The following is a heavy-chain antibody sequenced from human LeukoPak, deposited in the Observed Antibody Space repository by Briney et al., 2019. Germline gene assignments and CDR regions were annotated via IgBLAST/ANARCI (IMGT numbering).Heavy chain of an antibody. CDR2: INPGDSDT. CDR3: ARQPGAGWFDP. J-gene: IGHJ5*02. V-gene: IGHV5-51*01. CDR1: GYIFTSSW. D-gene: IGHD3-10*01. Sequence: GESLKISCQASGYIFTSSWIGWARQMPGKGLEWMAIINPGDSDTRYSPSFQGQVTISADKSISTVYLQWGSPKASDTAMYYCARQPGAGWFDPWGQGTLVTVSS.